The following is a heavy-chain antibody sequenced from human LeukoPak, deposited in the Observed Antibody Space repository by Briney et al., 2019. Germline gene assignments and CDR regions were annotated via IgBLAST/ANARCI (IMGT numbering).Heavy chain of an antibody. CDR1: GGSISSHY. CDR3: AIYLITVAGTGVFDY. J-gene: IGHJ4*02. V-gene: IGHV4-59*11. Sequence: PSETLSLTCTVSGGSISSHYWSWIRQPPGKGLEWIGYIYYSGSTNSSPSLKSRVTISVDTSKNQFSLKLSSVTAADTAVYYCAIYLITVAGTGVFDYWGQGTLVTVSS. CDR2: IYYSGST. D-gene: IGHD6-19*01.